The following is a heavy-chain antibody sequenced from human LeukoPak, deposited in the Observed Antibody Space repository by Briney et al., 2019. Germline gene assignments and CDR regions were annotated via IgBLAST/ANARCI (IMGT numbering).Heavy chain of an antibody. J-gene: IGHJ3*02. Sequence: GGSLRLSCAASGFTFSYYGMHWVRQAPGKGLEWVAVISYDGSNKYYADSVKGRFTISRDNSKNTLYLQMHSLRAEDTAVYYCVRWYDAFDIWGQGTMVTVSS. CDR3: VRWYDAFDI. CDR1: GFTFSYYG. V-gene: IGHV3-30*03. D-gene: IGHD2-15*01. CDR2: ISYDGSNK.